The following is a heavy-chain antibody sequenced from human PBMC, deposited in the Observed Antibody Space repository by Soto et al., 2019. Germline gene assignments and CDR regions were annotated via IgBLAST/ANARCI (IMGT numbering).Heavy chain of an antibody. J-gene: IGHJ6*02. CDR3: AKDLSIVATITDYYYGMDV. Sequence: GVSLRLSCAASGFTFSSDGMHWVRQAPGKGLEWVAVISYDGSNKYYADSVKGRFTISRDNSKNTLYLQMNSLRAEDTAVYYCAKDLSIVATITDYYYGMDVWGQGTTVTVSS. CDR2: ISYDGSNK. D-gene: IGHD5-12*01. V-gene: IGHV3-30*18. CDR1: GFTFSSDG.